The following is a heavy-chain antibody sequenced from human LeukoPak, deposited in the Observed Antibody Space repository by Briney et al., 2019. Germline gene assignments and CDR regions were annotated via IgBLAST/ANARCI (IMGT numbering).Heavy chain of an antibody. V-gene: IGHV3-74*01. CDR2: ISSDGSNT. CDR3: AKRGDGGAWYDY. D-gene: IGHD6-19*01. CDR1: GFTFNSYW. J-gene: IGHJ4*02. Sequence: HSGGSLRLSCAVSGFTFNSYWMDWVRQAPGKGLVWVSRISSDGSNTAYADSVKGRFTISRDNAKNMLYLQMSSLRAEDTAVYYCAKRGDGGAWYDYWGQGTLVIVSS.